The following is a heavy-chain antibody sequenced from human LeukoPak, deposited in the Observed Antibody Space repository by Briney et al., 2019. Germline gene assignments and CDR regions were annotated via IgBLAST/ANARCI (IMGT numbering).Heavy chain of an antibody. J-gene: IGHJ3*02. V-gene: IGHV3-23*01. CDR1: GFTFSSYA. CDR2: ISGSGGST. Sequence: GGSLRLSCAASGFTFSSYAMSWVRQAPGKGLEWVSAISGSGGSTYYADSVKGRFTISRDNSKNTLYLQMNSLRAEDTAVYYCASPPRIAVAYTGDAFDIWGQGTMVTVSS. CDR3: ASPPRIAVAYTGDAFDI. D-gene: IGHD6-19*01.